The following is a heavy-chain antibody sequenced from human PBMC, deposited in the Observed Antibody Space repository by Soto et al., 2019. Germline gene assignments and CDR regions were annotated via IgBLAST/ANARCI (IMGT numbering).Heavy chain of an antibody. V-gene: IGHV3-49*03. J-gene: IGHJ3*02. CDR2: IRSKAYGGTT. CDR3: TRFITIFGVVTYHSGSFDI. D-gene: IGHD3-3*01. CDR1: GFTFGDYA. Sequence: GGSLRLSCTASGFTFGDYAMSWFRQAPGKGLEWVGFIRSKAYGGTTEYAASVKGRFTISRDDSKSIAYLQMNSLKTEDTAVYYCTRFITIFGVVTYHSGSFDIWGQGTMVTVSS.